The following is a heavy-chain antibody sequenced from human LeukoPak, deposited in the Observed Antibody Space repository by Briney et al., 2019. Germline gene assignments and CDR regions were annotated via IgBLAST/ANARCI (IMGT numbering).Heavy chain of an antibody. D-gene: IGHD2-2*01. V-gene: IGHV4-59*01. CDR2: SYFSGST. J-gene: IGHJ5*02. CDR1: GGSISSYY. Sequence: PSETLSLTCTVSGGSISSYYWSWLRQPPGKGLEWIGCSYFSGSTNYNPSLKSRVTISVDTSKNQHYLKLSSVTAADTAVYYCARGEYRYCSSTSCRAGWFDPWGQGTLVTVSS. CDR3: ARGEYRYCSSTSCRAGWFDP.